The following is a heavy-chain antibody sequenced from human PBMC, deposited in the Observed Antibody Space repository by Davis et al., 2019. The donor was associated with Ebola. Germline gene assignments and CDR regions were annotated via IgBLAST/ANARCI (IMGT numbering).Heavy chain of an antibody. D-gene: IGHD5-18*01. V-gene: IGHV1-8*02. CDR1: GYTFTSYG. J-gene: IGHJ4*02. CDR3: ARGGYSYGYGLDF. Sequence: ASVTVSCKASGYTFTSYGISWVRQAPGQGLEWMGWINPNSGGTNYAQKFQGRVTMTWDNSISTAFMEVRSLTSADTSVYYCARGGYSYGYGLDFWGQGSLVTVTS. CDR2: INPNSGGT.